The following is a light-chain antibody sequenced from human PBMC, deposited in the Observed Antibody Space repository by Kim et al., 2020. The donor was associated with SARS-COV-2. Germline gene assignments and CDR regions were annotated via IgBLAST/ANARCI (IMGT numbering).Light chain of an antibody. CDR1: NIGSKS. J-gene: IGLJ2*01. CDR2: YDS. Sequence: SYELTQPPSVSVAPGKTARINCGGNNIGSKSVQWYQQKPGQAPVLVIYYDSDRPSGIPERFSGSHSGNTAALPISRVEAGDEADYYCQVWDSSSDNVVFGGGTQLTVL. V-gene: IGLV3-21*04. CDR3: QVWDSSSDNVV.